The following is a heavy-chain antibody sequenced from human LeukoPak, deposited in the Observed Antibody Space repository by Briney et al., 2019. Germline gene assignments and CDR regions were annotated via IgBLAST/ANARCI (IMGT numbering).Heavy chain of an antibody. CDR2: IKSKTDGGTT. J-gene: IGHJ6*03. CDR1: GFTFNNAW. CDR3: TTDSHYCSRSSCSYYYMDV. Sequence: GGSLRLSCAASGFTFNNAWMGWVRQAPGKGLEWLGRIKSKTDGGTTDYAAPVKGRFTISRDDTKNTLYLQMNSLKTEDTAVYYCTTDSHYCSRSSCSYYYMDVWGKGTTVTVSS. V-gene: IGHV3-15*01. D-gene: IGHD2-2*01.